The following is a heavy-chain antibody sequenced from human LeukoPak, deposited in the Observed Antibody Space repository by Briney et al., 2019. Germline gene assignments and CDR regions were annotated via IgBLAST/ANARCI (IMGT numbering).Heavy chain of an antibody. J-gene: IGHJ4*02. V-gene: IGHV3-7*03. CDR2: IRHDGSGT. CDR3: ARYSGSYYYPPAWDL. Sequence: PGGSLRLSCAASGFPFSSYWMSWVRQAPGKGLEWVANIRHDGSGTYYVDSLRGRFTISRDNSKNTLYLQMDSLRADDTAVYYCARYSGSYYYPPAWDLWGQGTLVTVSS. CDR1: GFPFSSYW. D-gene: IGHD1-26*01.